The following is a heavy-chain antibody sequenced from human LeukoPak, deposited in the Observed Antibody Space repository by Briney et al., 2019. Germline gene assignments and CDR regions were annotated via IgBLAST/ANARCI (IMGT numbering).Heavy chain of an antibody. D-gene: IGHD3-9*01. V-gene: IGHV4-34*01. Sequence: SETLSLTCAVSGGSFGNYYWGWIRQSPGKGLEWIAEINHSGSTNYNPSLKSRFSITVDTSKNQFSLKLSSVTAADTAVYYCARLFTYYDILTGYYPVGYFDYWGQGTLVTVSS. CDR1: GGSFGNYY. CDR2: INHSGST. J-gene: IGHJ4*02. CDR3: ARLFTYYDILTGYYPVGYFDY.